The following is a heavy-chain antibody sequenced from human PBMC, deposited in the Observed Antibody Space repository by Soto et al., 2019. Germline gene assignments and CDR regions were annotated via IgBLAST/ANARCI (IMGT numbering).Heavy chain of an antibody. J-gene: IGHJ6*02. CDR2: ISSSSSYI. D-gene: IGHD3-3*01. Sequence: PGGSLRLSCAASGFTFSSYSMNWVRQAPGKGLEWVSSISSSSSYIYYADSVKGRFTISRDNAKNSLYLQMNSLRAEDTAVYYCARVPGVYDFGENVWGQGXTVTVSS. V-gene: IGHV3-21*01. CDR1: GFTFSSYS. CDR3: ARVPGVYDFGENV.